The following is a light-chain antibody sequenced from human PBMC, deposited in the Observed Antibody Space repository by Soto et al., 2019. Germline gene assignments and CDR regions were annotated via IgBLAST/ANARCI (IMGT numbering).Light chain of an antibody. CDR3: QPYDSSLSGPV. J-gene: IGLJ2*01. CDR1: SSNIGAGYD. V-gene: IGLV1-40*01. Sequence: QSVLTQPPSVSGAPGQRVTIACTVSSSNIGAGYDVHWYQQLPGTAPKLLIYGNSNRPSGVPDRFSGSKSVTSASLAITGLQAEDEADYYCQPYDSSLSGPVFGGGTKVTVL. CDR2: GNS.